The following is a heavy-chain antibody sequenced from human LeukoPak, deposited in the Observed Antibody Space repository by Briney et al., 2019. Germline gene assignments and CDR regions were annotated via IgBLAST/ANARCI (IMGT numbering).Heavy chain of an antibody. CDR2: IYPGDSDT. D-gene: IGHD1-26*01. V-gene: IGHV5-51*01. CDR1: GCGFTSYW. Sequence: GASLQISCRGSGCGFTSYWIGWVRQLPGKGLGLMGIIYPGDSDTRYSPSFQGQVTISADKSISTAYLQWSSLKASHTAMYYCARPSGSHDSWYFDLWGRGTLVTVSS. CDR3: ARPSGSHDSWYFDL. J-gene: IGHJ2*01.